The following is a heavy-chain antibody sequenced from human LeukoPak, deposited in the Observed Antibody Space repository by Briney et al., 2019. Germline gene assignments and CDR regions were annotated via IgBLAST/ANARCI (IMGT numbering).Heavy chain of an antibody. CDR1: GFTFSSYS. V-gene: IGHV3-21*01. CDR3: ARENPMIVPPAYDAFDI. D-gene: IGHD3-22*01. Sequence: GGSLRLSCAASGFTFSSYSMNWVRQAPGKGLEWVSSISSSSSYIYYADSVKGRFTISRDDAKNSLYLQMNSLRAEDTAVYYCARENPMIVPPAYDAFDIWGQGTMVTVSS. CDR2: ISSSSSYI. J-gene: IGHJ3*02.